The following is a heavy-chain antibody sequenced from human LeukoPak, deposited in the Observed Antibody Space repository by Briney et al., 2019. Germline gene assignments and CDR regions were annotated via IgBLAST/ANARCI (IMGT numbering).Heavy chain of an antibody. J-gene: IGHJ4*02. D-gene: IGHD3-22*01. CDR1: GYTFTSYG. CDR2: INPNSGGT. CDR3: AREPPYYYDSSGCFDY. Sequence: ASVKVSCKASGYTFTSYGISWVRQAPGQGLEWMGWINPNSGGTNYAQKFQGRVTMTRDTSISTAYMELSRLRSDDTAVYYCAREPPYYYDSSGCFDYWGQGTLVTVSS. V-gene: IGHV1-2*02.